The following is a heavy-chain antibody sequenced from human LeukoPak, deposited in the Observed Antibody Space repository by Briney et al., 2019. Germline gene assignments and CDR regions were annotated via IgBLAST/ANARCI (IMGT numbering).Heavy chain of an antibody. CDR2: IYYSGST. Sequence: SETLSLTCTVSGGSISSYYWSWIRQPPGKGLEWIGYIYYSGSTNYNPSLKSRVTISVDTSKNQFSLELSSVTAADTAVYYCARQSIGDWYFDLWGRGTLVTVSS. V-gene: IGHV4-59*08. J-gene: IGHJ2*01. CDR1: GGSISSYY. D-gene: IGHD6-6*01. CDR3: ARQSIGDWYFDL.